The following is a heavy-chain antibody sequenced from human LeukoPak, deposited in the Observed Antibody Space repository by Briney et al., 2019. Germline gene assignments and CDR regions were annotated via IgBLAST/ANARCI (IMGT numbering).Heavy chain of an antibody. Sequence: PGRSLRLSCAASGFTFSSYGMHWVRQAPGKGLEWVAVISYDGSNKYYADSVKGRFTISRDNSKNTLYLQMNSLRAEDTAVYYCAKEWSTFDYWGQGTLVTVSS. J-gene: IGHJ4*02. V-gene: IGHV3-30*18. CDR2: ISYDGSNK. CDR3: AKEWSTFDY. D-gene: IGHD5/OR15-5a*01. CDR1: GFTFSSYG.